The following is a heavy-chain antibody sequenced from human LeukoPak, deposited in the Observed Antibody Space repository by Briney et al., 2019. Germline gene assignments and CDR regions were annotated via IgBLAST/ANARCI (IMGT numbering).Heavy chain of an antibody. CDR3: ARHAYCGGDCFGGAFEI. Sequence: QTGGSLRLSCAASGFTFSIYWMTWVRQAPGKGLEWVANIKPDGSWKSYVDSVKGRFIISRDNAKKSLYMEMNSLRAEDTAVYYCARHAYCGGDCFGGAFEIWGQGTMVTVSS. D-gene: IGHD2-21*02. CDR2: IKPDGSWK. CDR1: GFTFSIYW. V-gene: IGHV3-7*05. J-gene: IGHJ3*02.